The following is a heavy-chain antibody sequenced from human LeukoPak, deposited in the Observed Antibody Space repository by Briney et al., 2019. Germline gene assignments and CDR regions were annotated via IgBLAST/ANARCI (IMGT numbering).Heavy chain of an antibody. CDR2: IYHGGNT. J-gene: IGHJ6*03. CDR3: ARAPKGCSSTSCYGGHMDV. D-gene: IGHD2-2*01. V-gene: IGHV4-38-2*02. CDR1: GYSISSGYY. Sequence: SETLSLTCTVSGYSISSGYYWGWIRQPPGKGLEWIGSIYHGGNTYYNPSLKSRVTISVDTSKNQFSLKLSSVTAADTAVYYCARAPKGCSSTSCYGGHMDVWGKGTTVTVSS.